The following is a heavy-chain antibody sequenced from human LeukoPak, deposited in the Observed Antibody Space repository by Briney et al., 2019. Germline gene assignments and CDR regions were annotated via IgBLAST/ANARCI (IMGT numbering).Heavy chain of an antibody. D-gene: IGHD1-1*01. V-gene: IGHV4-34*01. J-gene: IGHJ5*02. CDR1: GGSFSGYY. Sequence: SETLSLTCAVYGGSFSGYYWSWIRQPPGKGLEWIGEINHSGSTNYNPSLKSRVTISVDKSKNQFSLKLSSVTAADTAVYYCARDQLARYNWFDPWGQGTLVTVSS. CDR2: INHSGST. CDR3: ARDQLARYNWFDP.